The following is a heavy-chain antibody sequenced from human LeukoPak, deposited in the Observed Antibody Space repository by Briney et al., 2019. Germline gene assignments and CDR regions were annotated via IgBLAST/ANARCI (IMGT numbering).Heavy chain of an antibody. V-gene: IGHV3-23*01. J-gene: IGHJ3*01. CDR2: ISDTGDNT. Sequence: PGGSLRLSCAASGFIFSNFAVNWVRQAPGKGLEWVSTISDTGDNTHYADSVKGRFTISRDNSKSTVYVQMNSLRAEDTALYFCAKDRAIGGVPHAFDFWGQGTMVTVSS. CDR3: AKDRAIGGVPHAFDF. D-gene: IGHD4-23*01. CDR1: GFIFSNFA.